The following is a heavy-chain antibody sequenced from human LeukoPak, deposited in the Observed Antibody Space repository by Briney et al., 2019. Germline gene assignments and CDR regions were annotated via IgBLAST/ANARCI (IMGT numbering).Heavy chain of an antibody. CDR1: GGSFRGYY. J-gene: IGHJ4*02. D-gene: IGHD3-22*01. Sequence: AETLSLTCAVYGGSFRGYYWSWLRQPPGKGLEWVGEINHSGSSNYNPSLKIRVTISVPTSKNQFSLKLSSVTAADTAVYYCARGKRDYYDSSPFDYWGQGALVTVSS. CDR3: ARGKRDYYDSSPFDY. CDR2: INHSGSS. V-gene: IGHV4-34*01.